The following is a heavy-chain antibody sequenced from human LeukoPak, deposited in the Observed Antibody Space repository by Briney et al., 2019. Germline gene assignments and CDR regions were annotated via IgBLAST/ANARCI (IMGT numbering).Heavy chain of an antibody. D-gene: IGHD2-15*01. CDR3: VKDGRRSPPC. V-gene: IGHV3-23*01. J-gene: IGHJ4*02. CDR1: GFTFSNYV. Sequence: QPGGSLRLSCAASGFTFSNYVMSWVRQAPGKGPEWVSGINGGGGSTFYAESVTGRFTISRDSSKNTLFLQMNTLRAEDTAVYYCVKDGRRSPPCWGQGTLVTVSS. CDR2: INGGGGST.